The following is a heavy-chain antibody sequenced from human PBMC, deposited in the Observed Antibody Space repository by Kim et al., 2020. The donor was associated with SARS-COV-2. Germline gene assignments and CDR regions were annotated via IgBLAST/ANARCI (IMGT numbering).Heavy chain of an antibody. J-gene: IGHJ6*02. V-gene: IGHV3-66*01. CDR3: ARDQGRRQNYYDGMDV. Sequence: SVKGRFTISRDNSTHTLYLQMNSLRAEDTAVYYCARDQGRRQNYYDGMDVWGQGTTVTVSS.